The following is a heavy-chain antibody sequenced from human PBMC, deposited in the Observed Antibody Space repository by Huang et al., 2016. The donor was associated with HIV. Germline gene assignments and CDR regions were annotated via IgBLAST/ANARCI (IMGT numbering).Heavy chain of an antibody. Sequence: QVLLQESGPRLVKPSESLSLSCTVSGGSISDANTNNSWSWIRQSPGKWTEWIGNVYYNGRTDYSPSLKSRVTISRDISKKQCSLTLNSVTALDTAEYFCARQVVRWFSPHYIDYWGQGTLVTVSS. J-gene: IGHJ4*02. V-gene: IGHV4-61*01. CDR1: GGSISDANTNNS. D-gene: IGHD2-15*01. CDR2: VYYNGRT. CDR3: ARQVVRWFSPHYIDY.